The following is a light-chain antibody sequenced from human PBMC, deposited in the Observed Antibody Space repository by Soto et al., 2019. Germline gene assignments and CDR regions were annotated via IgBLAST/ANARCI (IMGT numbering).Light chain of an antibody. V-gene: IGKV3-11*01. J-gene: IGKJ4*01. CDR3: QQHANWPLT. CDR1: QSVTSNY. CDR2: DTS. Sequence: EIVLTQSPGTLSLSPGERATLSCRASQSVTSNYLAWYQQKPGQAPGLLIYDTSTRASGVPDRFSGSGSGTDFTLTISSLEPEDFAVYYCQQHANWPLTFGGGTKVDIK.